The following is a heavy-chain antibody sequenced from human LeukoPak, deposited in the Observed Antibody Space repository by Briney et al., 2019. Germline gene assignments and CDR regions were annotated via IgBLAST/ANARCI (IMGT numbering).Heavy chain of an antibody. CDR2: IWYDGSNK. CDR3: AREITGTRFDP. J-gene: IGHJ5*02. CDR1: GFTFSSYG. Sequence: GGSLRLSCAASGFTFSSYGMHWVRQAPGKGLEWVAVIWYDGSNKYYADSVKGRFTISRDNSKNTPYLQMNSLRAEDTAVYYCAREITGTRFDPWGQGTLVTVSS. V-gene: IGHV3-33*01. D-gene: IGHD1-7*01.